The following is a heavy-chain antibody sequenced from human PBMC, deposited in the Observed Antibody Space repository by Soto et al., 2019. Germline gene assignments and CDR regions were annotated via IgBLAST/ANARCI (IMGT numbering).Heavy chain of an antibody. CDR1: GYTFTSYG. CDR3: ARYEIAVAGGYFDY. V-gene: IGHV1-18*04. J-gene: IGHJ4*02. CDR2: ISAYNGNT. Sequence: GASVKVSCKASGYTFTSYGISWVRQAPGQGLEWMGWISAYNGNTNYARKLQGRVTMTTDTSTSTAYMELRSLRSDDTAVYYCARYEIAVAGGYFDYWGQGTLVTVSS. D-gene: IGHD6-19*01.